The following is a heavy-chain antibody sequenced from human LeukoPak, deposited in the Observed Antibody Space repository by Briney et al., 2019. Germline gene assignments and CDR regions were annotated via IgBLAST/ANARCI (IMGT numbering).Heavy chain of an antibody. V-gene: IGHV3-9*01. D-gene: IGHD3-3*01. CDR3: ARSGNTVGLRFLEWTSSYIDY. CDR1: GFTFDDYA. Sequence: PGGSLRLSCAASGFTFDDYAMHWVRQAPGKGLEWVSGISWNSGSIGYADSVKGRFTISRDNAKNSLYLQMNSLRAEDTALYYCARSGNTVGLRFLEWTSSYIDYWGQGTLVTVSS. J-gene: IGHJ4*02. CDR2: ISWNSGSI.